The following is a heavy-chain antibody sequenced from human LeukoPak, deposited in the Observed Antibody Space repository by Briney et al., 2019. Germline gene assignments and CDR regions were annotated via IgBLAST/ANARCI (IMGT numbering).Heavy chain of an antibody. V-gene: IGHV3-30*04. Sequence: GGSLRLSCAASGFTFSSYAMHWVRQAPGKGLEWVAVISYDGSNKYYADSVKGRFTISRDNSKNTLYLQMNSLRAEDTAVYYCARAHYDILTGYLDYWGQGTLVTVSS. CDR2: ISYDGSNK. J-gene: IGHJ4*02. CDR1: GFTFSSYA. CDR3: ARAHYDILTGYLDY. D-gene: IGHD3-9*01.